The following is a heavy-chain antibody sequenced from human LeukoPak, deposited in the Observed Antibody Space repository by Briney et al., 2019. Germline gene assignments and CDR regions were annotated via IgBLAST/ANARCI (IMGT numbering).Heavy chain of an antibody. J-gene: IGHJ4*02. V-gene: IGHV3-30*18. D-gene: IGHD3-9*01. CDR2: ILKDESNK. CDR1: GLTPSSYG. Sequence: PPQSLRLSRPASGLTPSSYGVHCVRHAPSNGLGWEAVILKDESNKYYTDSVKGRFTISRDNSENTLYLQMNRLRAEDTAVYYCAKSPFYYDILTGPADYWGQGTLVTVSS. CDR3: AKSPFYYDILTGPADY.